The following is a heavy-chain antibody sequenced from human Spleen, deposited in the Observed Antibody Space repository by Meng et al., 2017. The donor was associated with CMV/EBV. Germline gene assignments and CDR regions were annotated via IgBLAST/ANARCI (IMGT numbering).Heavy chain of an antibody. CDR3: ATSQCSSANCRDAYNWFDS. J-gene: IGHJ5*01. D-gene: IGHD2-2*01. V-gene: IGHV1-69*02. CDR1: FRDYT. Sequence: FRDYTLSWVRQAPGQGLEWMGRITPIVGIPRYAQIFQDRVTITADKFTSTTYMELSGLKSEDTAVYYCATSQCSSANCRDAYNWFDSWGQGTLVTVSS. CDR2: ITPIVGIP.